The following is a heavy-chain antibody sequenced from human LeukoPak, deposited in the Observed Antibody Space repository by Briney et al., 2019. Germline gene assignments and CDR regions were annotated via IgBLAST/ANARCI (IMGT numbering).Heavy chain of an antibody. D-gene: IGHD5-18*01. CDR2: INAGNGNT. V-gene: IGHV1-3*01. Sequence: APVKVSCKASGYTFTSYAMHWVRQAPGQRLEWMGWINAGNGNTKYSQKFQGRVTITRDTSVSTAYMELSSLRSEDTAVYYCARATPRAPWIQLWLLDYGMDVWGQGTTVTVSS. CDR3: ARATPRAPWIQLWLLDYGMDV. CDR1: GYTFTSYA. J-gene: IGHJ6*02.